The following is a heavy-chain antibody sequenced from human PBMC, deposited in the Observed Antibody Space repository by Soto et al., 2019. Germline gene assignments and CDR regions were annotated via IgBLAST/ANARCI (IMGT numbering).Heavy chain of an antibody. Sequence: EVQLVESGGGLVQTGWSLRLSCAASGFTFDDYGMNWVRQAPGKGLEWVSGISWNSGSIGYADSVKGRFTISRDNAKKSLYLHMNSLRTEDTALYFCAKDKVTRNYYYYGMDVWGQGTTVTVSS. CDR3: AKDKVTRNYYYYGMDV. CDR1: GFTFDDYG. D-gene: IGHD4-17*01. V-gene: IGHV3-9*01. J-gene: IGHJ6*02. CDR2: ISWNSGSI.